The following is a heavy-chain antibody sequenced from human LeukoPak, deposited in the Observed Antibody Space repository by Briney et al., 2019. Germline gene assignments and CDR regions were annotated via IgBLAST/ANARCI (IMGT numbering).Heavy chain of an antibody. CDR2: IKQDGSEK. V-gene: IGHV3-7*01. CDR3: AREESSTYYYGSGSRSFDY. CDR1: GFTFSNYW. J-gene: IGHJ4*02. Sequence: PGGSLRLSCAASGFTFSNYWMSWVRQAPGKGLEWVANIKQDGSEKYYVDSVKGRFTISRDNAKNSLYLQMNSLRAEDTAVYYCAREESSTYYYGSGSRSFDYWGQGTLVTVSS. D-gene: IGHD3-10*01.